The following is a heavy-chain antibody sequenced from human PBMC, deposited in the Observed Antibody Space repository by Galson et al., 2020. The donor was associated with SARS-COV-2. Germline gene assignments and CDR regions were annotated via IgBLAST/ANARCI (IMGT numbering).Heavy chain of an antibody. J-gene: IGHJ3*02. D-gene: IGHD3-22*01. CDR2: IYYSGST. CDR1: GGSISSGGYS. CDR3: ARSPNEAYYYDSSASGAFDI. V-gene: IGHV4-30-4*07. Sequence: SETLSLTCAVSGGSISSGGYSWSWIRQPPGKGLEWIGYIYYSGSTYYNPSLKSRVTISVDTSKNQFSLKLSSVTAADTAVYYCARSPNEAYYYDSSASGAFDIWGQGTMVTVSS.